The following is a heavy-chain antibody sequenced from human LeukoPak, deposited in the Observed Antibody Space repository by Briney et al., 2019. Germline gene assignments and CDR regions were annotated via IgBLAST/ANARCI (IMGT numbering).Heavy chain of an antibody. Sequence: GGSLRLSCAASGFTFSSYWMSWVRQAPGKGLEWVATIKQDGSEKYYVDSVKGRFTISTDNAKNSLYLQMNSLRAEDTAVYYCARGQQQLVGGEDYWGQGTVVTVSS. CDR2: IKQDGSEK. V-gene: IGHV3-7*01. J-gene: IGHJ4*02. D-gene: IGHD6-13*01. CDR3: ARGQQQLVGGEDY. CDR1: GFTFSSYW.